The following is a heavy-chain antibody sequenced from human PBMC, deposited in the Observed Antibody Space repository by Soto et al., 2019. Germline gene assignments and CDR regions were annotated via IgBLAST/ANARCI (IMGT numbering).Heavy chain of an antibody. CDR2: ISGSAGST. V-gene: IGHV3-23*01. D-gene: IGHD5-12*01. J-gene: IGHJ6*02. Sequence: EVQLLESGGGLVQPGGSLRLSCAASGFTFSSYAMSWVRQAPGKGLEWVSAISGSAGSTYYADSVKGRFTISRDNSKNTLYLQMNSLRADDTAVYYCAKDREMATSTYDYYYGMDVWGQGTTVTVSS. CDR1: GFTFSSYA. CDR3: AKDREMATSTYDYYYGMDV.